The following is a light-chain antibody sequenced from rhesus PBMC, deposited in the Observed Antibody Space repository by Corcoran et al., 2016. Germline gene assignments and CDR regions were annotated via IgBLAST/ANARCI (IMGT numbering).Light chain of an antibody. J-gene: IGKJ4*01. CDR3: QQNYGHPLT. CDR2: AAS. Sequence: DIQMTQSPSSLSASVGDRVTITCQASQGISSWLAWYQQKPGKAPKLLIYAASSLQSGVPSRFSGRGSGTEFTLTISSLQPEDFATYYCQQNYGHPLTFGGGTKVEIK. CDR1: QGISSW. V-gene: IGKV1-19*01.